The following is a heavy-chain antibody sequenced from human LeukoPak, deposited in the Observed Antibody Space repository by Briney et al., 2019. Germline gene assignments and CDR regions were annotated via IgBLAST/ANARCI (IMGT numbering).Heavy chain of an antibody. Sequence: SETLSLTCTVSGGSISSSSYYRGWIRQPPGKGLEWIGSIYYSGSTYYNPSLKSRVTISVDTSKNQLSLKLSSVTAADTAVYYCASARTSSRSWFTFDYWGQGILVTVSS. CDR2: IYYSGST. V-gene: IGHV4-39*01. CDR3: ASARTSSRSWFTFDY. CDR1: GGSISSSSYY. D-gene: IGHD6-13*01. J-gene: IGHJ4*02.